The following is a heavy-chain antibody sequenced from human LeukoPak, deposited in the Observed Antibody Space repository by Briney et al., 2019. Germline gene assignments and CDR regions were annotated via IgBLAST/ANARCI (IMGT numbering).Heavy chain of an antibody. J-gene: IGHJ4*02. D-gene: IGHD3-16*01. Sequence: GSLRLSCAASGFTFSTYSMNWVRQAPGKGLGWVSYISGSSSPIYYADSVKGRFTISRDNAKNSLYLQMNSLRDEDTAVYYCATKSNRWGAFDYWGQGTLVTVSS. CDR3: ATKSNRWGAFDY. CDR1: GFTFSTYS. CDR2: ISGSSSPI. V-gene: IGHV3-48*02.